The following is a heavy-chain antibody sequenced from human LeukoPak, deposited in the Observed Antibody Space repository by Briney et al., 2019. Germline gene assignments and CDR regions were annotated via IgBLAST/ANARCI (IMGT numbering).Heavy chain of an antibody. CDR3: ARGLIIAAAGTGYDY. J-gene: IGHJ4*02. D-gene: IGHD6-13*01. CDR2: ISSSSSYI. Sequence: GGSLRLSCAASGFTFSSYSMNWVRQAPGKGLEWVSSISSSSSYICYADSVKGRFTISRGNAKNSLYLQMNSLRAEDTAVYYCARGLIIAAAGTGYDYWGQGTLVTVSS. CDR1: GFTFSSYS. V-gene: IGHV3-21*01.